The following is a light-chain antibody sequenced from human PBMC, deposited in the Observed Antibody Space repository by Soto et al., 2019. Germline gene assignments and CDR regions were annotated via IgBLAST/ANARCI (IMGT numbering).Light chain of an antibody. CDR2: EVS. V-gene: IGKV2D-29*02. CDR3: MQSTQLPPT. CDR1: QSLLHITGETF. J-gene: IGKJ5*01. Sequence: DVVMTQTPLSLSVAPGQPASISCKSSQSLLHITGETFLFWYLQKPGQSPQLLISEVSTRVSGVPARFSGSGSGTDFTLEISRVETDDVGIYYCMQSTQLPPTFGQGTRLGIE.